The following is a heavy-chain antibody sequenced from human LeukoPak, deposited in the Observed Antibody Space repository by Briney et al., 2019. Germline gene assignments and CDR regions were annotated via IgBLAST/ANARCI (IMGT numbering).Heavy chain of an antibody. CDR3: ARVGSGSPPYYYYYYYYMDV. D-gene: IGHD1-26*01. J-gene: IGHJ6*03. V-gene: IGHV4-38-2*01. Sequence: PSETLSLTCAVSGYSISSGYYWAWIRQPPGKGLEWIGSIYHSGSTYYNPSLKSRVTISVDTSKNQFSLKLSSVTAADTAVYYCARVGSGSPPYYYYYYYYMDVWGKGTTVTVSS. CDR1: GYSISSGYY. CDR2: IYHSGST.